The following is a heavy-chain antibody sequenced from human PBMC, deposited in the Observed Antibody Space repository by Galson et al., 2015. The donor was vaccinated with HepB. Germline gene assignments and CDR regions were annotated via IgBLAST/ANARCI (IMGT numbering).Heavy chain of an antibody. D-gene: IGHD5-24*01. CDR2: INPNSGGT. Sequence: SVKVSCKASGYTFTGYYMHWVRQAPGQGLEWMGWINPNSGGTNYAQKFQGWVTMTRDTSISTAYMELSRLRSDDTAVYYCARDGVVGVRDGYNSWFDPWGQGTLVTVSS. CDR1: GYTFTGYY. CDR3: ARDGVVGVRDGYNSWFDP. J-gene: IGHJ5*02. V-gene: IGHV1-2*04.